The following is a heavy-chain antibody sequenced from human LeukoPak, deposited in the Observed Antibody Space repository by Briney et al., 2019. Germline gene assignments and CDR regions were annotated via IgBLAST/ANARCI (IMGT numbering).Heavy chain of an antibody. Sequence: SVKVSCKASGGTFSSYEISWVRQAPGQGLEWMGGIIPMFGTAKYAQKSQGRVTITADKSTSTAYMELSSLRSEDTAVYYCASGTTDIVVVPATLRNCYFDYWGQGTLVTVSS. CDR3: ASGTTDIVVVPATLRNCYFDY. CDR2: IIPMFGTA. D-gene: IGHD2-2*01. J-gene: IGHJ4*02. V-gene: IGHV1-69*06. CDR1: GGTFSSYE.